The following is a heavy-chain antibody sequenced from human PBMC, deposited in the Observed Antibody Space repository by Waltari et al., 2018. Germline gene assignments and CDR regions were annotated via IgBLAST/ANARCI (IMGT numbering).Heavy chain of an antibody. CDR2: IYSGGST. CDR3: ARIGSYVYYFDY. CDR1: GSTVRRNY. Sequence: EVQLMESGGGLIQPGGSVSLSCSASGSTVRRNYKSWARQAPGKGLEWVSVIYSGGSTYYADAVKGRFTISRDNSKNTLYLQMNSLRAEDTAVYYCARIGSYVYYFDYWGQGTLVTVSS. D-gene: IGHD1-26*01. J-gene: IGHJ4*02. V-gene: IGHV3-53*01.